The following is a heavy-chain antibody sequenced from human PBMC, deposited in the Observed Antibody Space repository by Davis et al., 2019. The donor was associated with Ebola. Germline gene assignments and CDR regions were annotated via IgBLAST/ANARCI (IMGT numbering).Heavy chain of an antibody. CDR1: GFTFSSYA. D-gene: IGHD2-15*01. Sequence: GESLKISCSASGFTFSSYAMSWVRQAPGKGLEWVSAISGSGGSTYYADSVKGRFTISRDNSKNTLYLQMNSLRAEDTAVYYCAKDRSPLPSSAFDIWGQGTMVTVSS. CDR3: AKDRSPLPSSAFDI. V-gene: IGHV3-23*01. J-gene: IGHJ3*02. CDR2: ISGSGGST.